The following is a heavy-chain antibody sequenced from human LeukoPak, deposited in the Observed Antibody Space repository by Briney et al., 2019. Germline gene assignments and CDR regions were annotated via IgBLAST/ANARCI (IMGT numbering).Heavy chain of an antibody. V-gene: IGHV3-7*01. CDR3: ARDEGSPLGATRGEGY. Sequence: GGSLRLSXAASGFTFSSYWMSWVRQAPGKGLEWVANIKQDGSEKYYVDSVKGRFTISRDNAKNSLYLQMNSLRAEDTAVYYCARDEGSPLGATRGEGYWGQGTLVTVSS. J-gene: IGHJ4*02. CDR2: IKQDGSEK. CDR1: GFTFSSYW. D-gene: IGHD1-26*01.